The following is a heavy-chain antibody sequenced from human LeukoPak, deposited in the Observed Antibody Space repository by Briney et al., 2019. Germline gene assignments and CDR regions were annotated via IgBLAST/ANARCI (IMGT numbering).Heavy chain of an antibody. CDR1: GYTFTGYY. CDR3: AKEVDTAMVFPFDI. V-gene: IGHV1-2*06. CDR2: INPNSGGT. J-gene: IGHJ3*02. Sequence: ASVKVSCKASGYTFTGYYMHWVRQAPGQGREWMGRINPNSGGTNYAQKFQGRVTMTRDTSISTAYMELSRLRSDDTAVYYCAKEVDTAMVFPFDIWGQGTMVTVSS. D-gene: IGHD5-18*01.